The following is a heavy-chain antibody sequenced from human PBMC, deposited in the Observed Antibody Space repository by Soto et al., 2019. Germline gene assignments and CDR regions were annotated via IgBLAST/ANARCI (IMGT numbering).Heavy chain of an antibody. CDR1: GGSISSGGYY. V-gene: IGHV4-31*03. Sequence: QVQLQESGPGLVKPSQTLSLTCTVSGGSISSGGYYWSWIRQHPGKGLEWIGYIYYSGSTYYNPSLKSRVTISVETSKNQFSLKLSSVTAADTAVYYCASGATSYYYYYGMDVWGQGTTVTVSS. CDR3: ASGATSYYYYYGMDV. J-gene: IGHJ6*02. D-gene: IGHD1-26*01. CDR2: IYYSGST.